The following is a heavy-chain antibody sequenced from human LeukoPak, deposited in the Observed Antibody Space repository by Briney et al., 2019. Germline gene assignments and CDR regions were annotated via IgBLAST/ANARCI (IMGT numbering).Heavy chain of an antibody. V-gene: IGHV5-51*01. CDR3: ARLLTTYFDF. Sequence: GESLKISCKGSGYRFSTYWIAWVRQMPGKGLECMGVIYPDDSDIIYSPSFQGQVTISVDRSINTAYLQWTSLNVSDTAVYYCARLLTTYFDFWGQGALVTVS. CDR2: IYPDDSDI. CDR1: GYRFSTYW. J-gene: IGHJ4*02. D-gene: IGHD4/OR15-4a*01.